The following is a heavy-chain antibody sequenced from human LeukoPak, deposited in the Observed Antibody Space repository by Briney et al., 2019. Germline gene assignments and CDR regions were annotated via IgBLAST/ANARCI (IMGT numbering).Heavy chain of an antibody. J-gene: IGHJ6*03. Sequence: PGGSLRLSCEASGLPLSNFWMTWVRQAPGKWLEWVASIKEDGVEKYYVDSVKGRFTISRDNAKKSLYLQMNSLRGEDTAVYHCARVGRADFWRSYGTYDYFYYMDVWGKGTTVTVSS. V-gene: IGHV3-7*01. CDR2: IKEDGVEK. D-gene: IGHD3-3*01. CDR3: ARVGRADFWRSYGTYDYFYYMDV. CDR1: GLPLSNFW.